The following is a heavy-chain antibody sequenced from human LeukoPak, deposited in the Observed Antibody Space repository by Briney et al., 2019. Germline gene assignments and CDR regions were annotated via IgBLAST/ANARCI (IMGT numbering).Heavy chain of an antibody. CDR1: GYTFTGYL. CDR2: INPNHCGT. D-gene: IGHD6-13*01. Sequence: ASVTVSCKACGYTFTGYLMHWVRQAPGQGLEWMGWINPNHCGTNYAQKFQGRVTMTRDTFISTAYMELSRLRSGDTAVYYCARDLRSSIAAAGRFNYWGQGTLVTVSS. V-gene: IGHV1-2*02. CDR3: ARDLRSSIAAAGRFNY. J-gene: IGHJ4*02.